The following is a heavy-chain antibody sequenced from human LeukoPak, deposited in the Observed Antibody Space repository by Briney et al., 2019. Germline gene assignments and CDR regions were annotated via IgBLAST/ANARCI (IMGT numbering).Heavy chain of an antibody. D-gene: IGHD3-10*01. CDR3: ARYYGSGSYYIHWFDP. Sequence: SQTLSLTCTVSGGSISSGGYHWSWIRQHPGKGLEWIGYIHYSGSTYYNPSLKSRVTISADTSKNHFSLKLSSVTAADTAVYFCARYYGSGSYYIHWFDPWGQGTLVTVSS. J-gene: IGHJ5*02. CDR1: GGSISSGGYH. V-gene: IGHV4-31*03. CDR2: IHYSGST.